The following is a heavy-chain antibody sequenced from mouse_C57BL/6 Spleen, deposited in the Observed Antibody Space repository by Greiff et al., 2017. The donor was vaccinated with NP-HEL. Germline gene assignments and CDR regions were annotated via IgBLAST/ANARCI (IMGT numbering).Heavy chain of an antibody. Sequence: EVQGVESGEGLVKPGGSLKLSCAASGFTFSSYAMSWVRQTPEKRLEWVAYISSGGDYIYYADTVKGRFTISRDNARNTLYLQMSSLKSEDTAMYYCTRDNWFYGNSSWFAYWGQGTLVTVSA. J-gene: IGHJ3*01. CDR2: ISSGGDYI. CDR1: GFTFSSYA. D-gene: IGHD2-1*01. CDR3: TRDNWFYGNSSWFAY. V-gene: IGHV5-9-1*02.